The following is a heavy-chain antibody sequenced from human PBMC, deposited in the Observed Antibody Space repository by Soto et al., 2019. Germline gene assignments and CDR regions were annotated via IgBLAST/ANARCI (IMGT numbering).Heavy chain of an antibody. Sequence: GGSLRLSCAASGFTFSSYGVHWVRQAPGKGLEWVAVIWYDGSNKYYADSVKGRFTISRDNSKNTLYLQMNSLRAEDTAVYYCARASSSGWGRGYYYYGMDVWGQGTTVTVSS. J-gene: IGHJ6*02. CDR2: IWYDGSNK. CDR1: GFTFSSYG. D-gene: IGHD6-19*01. V-gene: IGHV3-33*01. CDR3: ARASSSGWGRGYYYYGMDV.